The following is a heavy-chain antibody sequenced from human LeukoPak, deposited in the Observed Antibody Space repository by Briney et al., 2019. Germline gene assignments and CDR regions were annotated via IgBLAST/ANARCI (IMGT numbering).Heavy chain of an antibody. V-gene: IGHV3-53*01. CDR3: ARGNDVGYFDY. CDR2: IYSGGST. CDR1: GFTVSSNS. D-gene: IGHD1-1*01. Sequence: PGGSLRLSCAASGFTVSSNSVNRVRQAPGKGLEWVSVIYSGGSTYYADSVKGRFTISRDNSKNTLYLQMNSLRAEDTAVYYCARGNDVGYFDYWGQGTLVTVSS. J-gene: IGHJ4*02.